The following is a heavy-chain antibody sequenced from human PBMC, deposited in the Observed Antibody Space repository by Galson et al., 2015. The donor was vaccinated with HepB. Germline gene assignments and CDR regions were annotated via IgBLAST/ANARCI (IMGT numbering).Heavy chain of an antibody. V-gene: IGHV3-30*18. D-gene: IGHD2-2*01. CDR2: ISYDGSNK. J-gene: IGHJ4*02. CDR1: GFTFGSYG. Sequence: SLRLSCAASGFTFGSYGMHWVRQAPGKGLEWVAVISYDGSNKYYADSVKGRFTISRDNSKNTLYLQMNSLRAEDTAVYYCAKDLDIVVVPAALDYWGQGTLVTVSS. CDR3: AKDLDIVVVPAALDY.